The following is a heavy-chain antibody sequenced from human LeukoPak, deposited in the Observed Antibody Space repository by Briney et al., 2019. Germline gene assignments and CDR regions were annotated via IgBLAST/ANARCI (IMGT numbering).Heavy chain of an antibody. CDR1: GFTFSTYG. CDR2: IRSDGSSK. CDR3: AKETRFGNFD. V-gene: IGHV3-30*02. D-gene: IGHD3-10*01. J-gene: IGHJ4*02. Sequence: GGSLRLSCAASGFTFSTYGMHWVCQAPGRGLEWEAFIRSDGSSKYYADSMKGRFTISRDNSKNTLYLQMNSLRAEDTAVYYCAKETRFGNFDWGQGTLVTVSS.